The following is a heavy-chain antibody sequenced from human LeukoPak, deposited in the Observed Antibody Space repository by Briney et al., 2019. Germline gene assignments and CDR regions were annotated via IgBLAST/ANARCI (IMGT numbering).Heavy chain of an antibody. Sequence: GGSLRLSCAASGFTFSSYGMHWVRQAPGKGLEWVAVIWYDGSNKYYADSVKGRFTISRDNSKNTLYLQMNSLRAEDTAVYYCARDQVQDDAFDIWGQGTMVTVSS. CDR1: GFTFSSYG. J-gene: IGHJ3*02. CDR2: IWYDGSNK. V-gene: IGHV3-33*01. CDR3: ARDQVQDDAFDI. D-gene: IGHD1-1*01.